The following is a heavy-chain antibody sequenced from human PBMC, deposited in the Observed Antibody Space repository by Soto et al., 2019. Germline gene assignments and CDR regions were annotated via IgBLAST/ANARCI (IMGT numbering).Heavy chain of an antibody. J-gene: IGHJ3*02. CDR3: ARYRGNYQDAFDI. CDR1: GFTFTLYS. D-gene: IGHD1-26*01. Sequence: QVQLVQSGAEVKKPGASVKVSCRASGFTFTLYSMHWVRQAPGQRLEWMGWINGGSGKTKYSQKFQGRVTIARDTSASTAYMEVSSLRSEDTAVYYCARYRGNYQDAFDIWGQGTIVTVSS. V-gene: IGHV1-3*01. CDR2: INGGSGKT.